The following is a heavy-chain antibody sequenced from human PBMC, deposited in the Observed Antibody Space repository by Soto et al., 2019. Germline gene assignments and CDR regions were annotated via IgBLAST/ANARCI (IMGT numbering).Heavy chain of an antibody. CDR1: GFTFSNAW. V-gene: IGHV3-15*01. J-gene: IGHJ6*02. D-gene: IGHD2-15*01. CDR3: TTDQIPGCSGGSCYSPYYYGMDV. Sequence: EVQLVESGGGLVKPGGSLRLSCAASGFTFSNAWMSWVRQAPGKGLEWVGRIKSKTDGGTTDYAAPVKGRFTISRDDSKNPLYLQMNSLKTEDTAVYYCTTDQIPGCSGGSCYSPYYYGMDVWGQGTTVTVSS. CDR2: IKSKTDGGTT.